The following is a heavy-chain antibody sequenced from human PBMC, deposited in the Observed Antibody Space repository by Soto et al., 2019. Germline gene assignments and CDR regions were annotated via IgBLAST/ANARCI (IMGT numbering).Heavy chain of an antibody. D-gene: IGHD3-10*01. V-gene: IGHV3-23*01. CDR2: VSGRGGST. CDR1: GVTFSRYA. Sequence: GGSLRLCCAASGVTFSRYAMSLVRQAPGKGLEGVSAVSGRGGSTYYADSVKGRFTISRDNSKNTLYLQMNSLRDEDTAVYYCAKPRGREGRDLGLFAPWGQGTLVTLSS. CDR3: AKPRGREGRDLGLFAP. J-gene: IGHJ5*02.